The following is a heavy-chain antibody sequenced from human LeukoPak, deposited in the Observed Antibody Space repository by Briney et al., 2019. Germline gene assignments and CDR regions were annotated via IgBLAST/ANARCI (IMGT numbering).Heavy chain of an antibody. D-gene: IGHD3-16*01. CDR2: ISSSGFSV. V-gene: IGHV3-11*01. CDR1: GFTFSDYN. J-gene: IGHJ6*02. Sequence: PGGSLRLSCAASGFTFSDYNMNWIRQAPGKGLEWVANISSSGFSVDYAHSVKGRFIISRDNVKNTLSLQMNSLRAGDTAVYYCARKILITFGPNSRPMDVWGQGTTVTVS. CDR3: ARKILITFGPNSRPMDV.